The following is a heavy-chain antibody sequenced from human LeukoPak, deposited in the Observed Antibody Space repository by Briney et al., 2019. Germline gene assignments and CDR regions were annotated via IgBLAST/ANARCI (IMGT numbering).Heavy chain of an antibody. J-gene: IGHJ3*02. Sequence: PGGSLRLSCAASGFAVGGNYISWVRQAPGKGLEWVSIFYVDGRAFHAASVKGRFTMSRDTSKNTVDLQMNSLRAEDTAVYFRARDRRRLRGQNGDGDAFDIWGQGTRVTVSS. CDR1: GFAVGGNY. CDR2: FYVDGRA. V-gene: IGHV3-53*01. CDR3: ARDRRRLRGQNGDGDAFDI. D-gene: IGHD2-8*01.